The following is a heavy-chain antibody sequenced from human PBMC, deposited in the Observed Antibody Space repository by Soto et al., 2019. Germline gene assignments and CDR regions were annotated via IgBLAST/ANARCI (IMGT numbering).Heavy chain of an antibody. V-gene: IGHV3-30*18. CDR1: GFTFSSYG. Sequence: QVQLVESGGGVVQPGRSLRLSCAASGFTFSSYGMHWVRQAPGKGLEWVAVISYDGSNKYYADSVKGRFTISRDNSKNTLYLQMNSLRAEDTAVYYCAKALSLPQNRWGWGGFDIWGQGTMVTVSS. D-gene: IGHD3-16*01. CDR3: AKALSLPQNRWGWGGFDI. CDR2: ISYDGSNK. J-gene: IGHJ3*02.